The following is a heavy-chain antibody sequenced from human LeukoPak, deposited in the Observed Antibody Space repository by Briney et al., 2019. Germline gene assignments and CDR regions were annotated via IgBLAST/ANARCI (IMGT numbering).Heavy chain of an antibody. V-gene: IGHV7-4-1*01. CDR2: INTNTGNP. Sequence: ASVKVSCKASGYTFTSYAMNWVRQAPGQGLEWMGWINTNTGNPTYAQGFTGRFVFSLDTSVSTAYLQICSLKAEDTAVYYCARDLGYCSSTGCYSVSEYYYYGMDVWGKGTTVTVSS. CDR3: ARDLGYCSSTGCYSVSEYYYYGMDV. D-gene: IGHD2-2*01. J-gene: IGHJ6*04. CDR1: GYTFTSYA.